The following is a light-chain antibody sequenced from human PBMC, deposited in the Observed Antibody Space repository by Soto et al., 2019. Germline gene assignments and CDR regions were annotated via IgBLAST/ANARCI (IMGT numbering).Light chain of an antibody. CDR3: MQALQIRVE. V-gene: IGKV2-28*01. Sequence: DSVMTQFPLSLSVTPGEPASISCRSSQSLLHSNGYNYLDWYVQKPGQSPQLLIYLGSNRASGVPDRFSGSGSGTDFTLTISRLEAEDVGVYYCMQALQIRVEFGQGTKVEIK. J-gene: IGKJ1*01. CDR1: QSLLHSNGYNY. CDR2: LGS.